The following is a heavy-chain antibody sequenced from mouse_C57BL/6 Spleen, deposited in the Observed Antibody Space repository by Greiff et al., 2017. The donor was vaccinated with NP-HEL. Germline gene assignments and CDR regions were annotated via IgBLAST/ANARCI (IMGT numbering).Heavy chain of an antibody. CDR3: ARGAIYYGNYYAMDY. CDR2: IWSGGST. Sequence: QVQLLQSGLGLVQPSQSLSITCTVSGFSLTSYGVHWVRQSPGKGLEWLGVIWSGGSTDYNAAFISRLSISKDNSKSQVFFKMNSLQADDTAIYYCARGAIYYGNYYAMDYWGQGTSVTVSS. V-gene: IGHV2-2*01. D-gene: IGHD2-1*01. J-gene: IGHJ4*01. CDR1: GFSLTSYG.